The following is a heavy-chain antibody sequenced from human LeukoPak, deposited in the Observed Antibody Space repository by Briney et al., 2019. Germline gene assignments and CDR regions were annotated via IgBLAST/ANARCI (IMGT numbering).Heavy chain of an antibody. CDR2: TILILGIA. Sequence: SGKVSCKGPGATFTSYTISWVRQPPAQGLEWMGRTILILGIANYAQKFQGRVTITADKSTSTAYMELSSLRSEDTAVYYCATLIPRSGYPYYYYYYYMDVWGKGTTVTVSS. CDR1: GATFTSYT. CDR3: ATLIPRSGYPYYYYYYYMDV. J-gene: IGHJ6*03. D-gene: IGHD3-3*01. V-gene: IGHV1-69*02.